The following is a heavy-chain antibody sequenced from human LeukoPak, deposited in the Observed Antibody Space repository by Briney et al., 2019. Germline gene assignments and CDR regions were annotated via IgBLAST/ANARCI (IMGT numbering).Heavy chain of an antibody. CDR2: ISSGSSTI. J-gene: IGHJ4*02. V-gene: IGHV3-48*01. CDR1: GFTFSNYD. D-gene: IGHD3-3*01. CDR3: ARGSGKITIFGVPY. Sequence: GGSLRLSCAASGFTFSNYDMNWVRQAPGKGLEWVSSISSGSSTIYYADSVKGRFAISRDNAKNSLYLQMTSLRAEDTAVYYCARGSGKITIFGVPYWGQGTLVTVSS.